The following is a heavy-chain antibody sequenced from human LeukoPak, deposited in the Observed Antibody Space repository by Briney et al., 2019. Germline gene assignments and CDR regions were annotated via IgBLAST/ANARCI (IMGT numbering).Heavy chain of an antibody. CDR2: INSDGSST. CDR3: ARDMSAPYYYYGMDV. Sequence: PGGSLRLSCAASGFTFSSYWMHWVRHAPGKGLVWVSRINSDGSSTSYADSVKGRFTISRDNAKNTLYLQMNSLRAEDTAVYYCARDMSAPYYYYGMDVWGQGTTVTVSS. V-gene: IGHV3-74*01. D-gene: IGHD3-10*02. J-gene: IGHJ6*02. CDR1: GFTFSSYW.